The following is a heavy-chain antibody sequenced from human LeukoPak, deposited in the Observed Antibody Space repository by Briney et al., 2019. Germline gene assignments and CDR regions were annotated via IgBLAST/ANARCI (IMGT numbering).Heavy chain of an antibody. V-gene: IGHV3-21*01. D-gene: IGHD2-8*01. CDR1: GFTFEDYG. J-gene: IGHJ5*02. CDR2: ISSSSSYI. CDR3: ARDPSRYCTNGVCYTGWFDP. Sequence: GGSLRLSCAASGFTFEDYGMSWVRQAPGKGLEWVSSISSSSSYIYYADSVKGRFTISRDNAKKSLYLQMNSLRAEDTAVYYCARDPSRYCTNGVCYTGWFDPWGQGTLVTVSS.